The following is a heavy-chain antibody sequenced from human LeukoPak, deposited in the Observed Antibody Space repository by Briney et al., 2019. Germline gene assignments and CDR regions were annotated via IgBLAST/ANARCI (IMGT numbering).Heavy chain of an antibody. CDR2: IIPIFGTA. Sequence: SVKVSCKASGGTFSSYAISWVRQAPGQGLEWIGGIIPIFGTANYAQKFQGRVTITADKSTSTAYMELSSLRSEDTAVYYCAREAPGIAVASTPTGYFDLWGRGTLVTVSS. J-gene: IGHJ2*01. D-gene: IGHD6-19*01. CDR3: AREAPGIAVASTPTGYFDL. CDR1: GGTFSSYA. V-gene: IGHV1-69*06.